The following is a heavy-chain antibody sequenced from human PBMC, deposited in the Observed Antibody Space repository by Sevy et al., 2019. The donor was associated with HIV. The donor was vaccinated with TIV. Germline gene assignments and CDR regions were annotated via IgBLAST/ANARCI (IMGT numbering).Heavy chain of an antibody. CDR2: IYYNGHI. D-gene: IGHD1-26*01. CDR3: AGENAWGRGYS. Sequence: SETLSLTCTVSGGSITSLYWNWIRQPPGKGLEWIANIYYNGHINYNPSLKRRVTLSLDTSKNQFSLRLGSVTAADTAMYYCAGENAWGRGYSWGQGTLVTVSS. V-gene: IGHV4-59*08. J-gene: IGHJ4*02. CDR1: GGSITSLY.